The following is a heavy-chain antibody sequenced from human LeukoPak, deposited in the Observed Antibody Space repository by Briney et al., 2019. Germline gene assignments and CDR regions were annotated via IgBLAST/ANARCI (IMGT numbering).Heavy chain of an antibody. CDR1: GGSFSGYF. CDR2: INHSGST. Sequence: PSETLSLTCAVYGGSFSGYFWNWIRQPPGKGLEWIGEINHSGSTHHNPSLKGRVTISIDTSKNQISLKLSSVTAADTAVYYCARGPESGSYFAWFGPWGQGTLVTASS. V-gene: IGHV4-34*01. D-gene: IGHD3-10*01. J-gene: IGHJ5*02. CDR3: ARGPESGSYFAWFGP.